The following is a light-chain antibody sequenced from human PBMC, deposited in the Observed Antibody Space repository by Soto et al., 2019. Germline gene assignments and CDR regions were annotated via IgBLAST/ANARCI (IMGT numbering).Light chain of an antibody. J-gene: IGLJ3*02. CDR1: TNNY. V-gene: IGLV2-14*03. CDR2: GVS. Sequence: QSVLTQPAAVSGSPGQSITISCTGITNNYVSWYQQHPGKAPKLLIYGVSNRPSGVPDRFSGSKSGNTASLTISWLQAEDEADYYCCSYAGTSRVFGGGTKLTVL. CDR3: CSYAGTSRV.